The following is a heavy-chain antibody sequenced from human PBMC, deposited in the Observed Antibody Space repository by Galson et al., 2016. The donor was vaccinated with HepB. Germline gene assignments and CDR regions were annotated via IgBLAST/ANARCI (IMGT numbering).Heavy chain of an antibody. V-gene: IGHV3-23*01. J-gene: IGHJ4*02. D-gene: IGHD3-9*01. CDR3: AKSVLEYDILTGYYRRGADY. CDR1: GFTFSSYA. Sequence: SLRLSCAASGFTFSSYAMSWVRQAPGKGLEWVSSSGSGGPTYYADSVKGRFTISRDNSKNTLFLQMHSLRADDTAVYYCAKSVLEYDILTGYYRRGADYWGQGTLVTAS. CDR2: SGSGGPT.